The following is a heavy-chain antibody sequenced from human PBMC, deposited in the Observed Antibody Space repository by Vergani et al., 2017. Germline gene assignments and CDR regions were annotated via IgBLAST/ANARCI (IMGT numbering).Heavy chain of an antibody. Sequence: QVQLQQWGAGLLKPSETLSLTCAVYGGSFSGYYWSWIRQPPGKGLEWIGEINHSGSTNYNPSLKSRVTISVDTSKNQFSLKLSSVTAADTAVYYCARAGRAARPDYYYYYYMDVWGKGTTVTVSS. J-gene: IGHJ6*03. V-gene: IGHV4-34*01. CDR1: GGSFSGYY. CDR2: INHSGST. CDR3: ARAGRAARPDYYYYYYMDV. D-gene: IGHD6-6*01.